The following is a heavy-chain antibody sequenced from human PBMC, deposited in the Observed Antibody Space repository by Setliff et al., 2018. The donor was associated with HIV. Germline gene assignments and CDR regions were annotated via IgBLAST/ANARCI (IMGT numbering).Heavy chain of an antibody. CDR3: ARLQVVRGVIIGDYYDY. Sequence: GGSLRLSCAASGFTISNYGMTWVRQAPGKGLEWVADRKQDGSEKYYVDSVKCRFTISRDNAKNSLYLQMNSLRAEDTAVYYCARLQVVRGVIIGDYYDYWGRGTLVTVSS. CDR1: GFTISNYG. J-gene: IGHJ4*02. V-gene: IGHV3-7*01. D-gene: IGHD3-10*01. CDR2: RKQDGSEK.